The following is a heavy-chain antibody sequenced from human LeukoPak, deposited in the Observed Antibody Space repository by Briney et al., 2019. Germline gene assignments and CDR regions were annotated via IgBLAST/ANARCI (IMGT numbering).Heavy chain of an antibody. Sequence: SQTLSLTCTVSGGSISSGDYYWSWIRQPPRKGLEWIGYIYYSGSTYYNPSLKSRVTISVDTSKNQFSLQLSSVTAADTAVYYCARVNWNDAFDIWGQGTMVTVSS. D-gene: IGHD1-1*01. CDR2: IYYSGST. CDR1: GGSISSGDYY. CDR3: ARVNWNDAFDI. J-gene: IGHJ3*02. V-gene: IGHV4-30-4*08.